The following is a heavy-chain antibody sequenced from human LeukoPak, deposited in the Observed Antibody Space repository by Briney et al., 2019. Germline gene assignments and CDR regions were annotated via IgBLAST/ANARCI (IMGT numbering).Heavy chain of an antibody. CDR3: ARHFPYYYDSSGYSFDY. V-gene: IGHV1-2*02. Sequence: ASVKVSCKASGYTFTSYGISWVRQAPGQGLEWMGWINPNSGGTNYAQKFQGRVTMTRDTSISTAYMELSRLRSDDTAVYYCARHFPYYYDSSGYSFDYWGQGTLVTVSS. CDR2: INPNSGGT. CDR1: GYTFTSYG. D-gene: IGHD3-22*01. J-gene: IGHJ4*02.